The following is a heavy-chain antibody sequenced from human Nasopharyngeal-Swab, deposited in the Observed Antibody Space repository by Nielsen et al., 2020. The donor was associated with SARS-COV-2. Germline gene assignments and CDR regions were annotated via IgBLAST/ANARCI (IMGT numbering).Heavy chain of an antibody. D-gene: IGHD3-10*01. J-gene: IGHJ4*02. Sequence: GESLKISCAASGFTFSRYWMHWVRQAPGKGLVWVSRINSDGSSTIYADSVEGRFTISRDNAKNTLYLQMNTLGAEDTAVYYCASDSGSFSPAHAYWGQGTLVTVSS. CDR2: INSDGSST. V-gene: IGHV3-74*01. CDR3: ASDSGSFSPAHAY. CDR1: GFTFSRYW.